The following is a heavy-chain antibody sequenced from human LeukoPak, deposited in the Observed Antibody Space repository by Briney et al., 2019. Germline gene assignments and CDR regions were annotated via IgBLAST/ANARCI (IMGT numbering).Heavy chain of an antibody. CDR3: ARHESMIWFGESHQFVDY. J-gene: IGHJ4*02. D-gene: IGHD3-10*01. Sequence: GESLKISCKGSGYSFTSYWIGWVRQMPGKGLEWMGIIYPGDSDTRYSPSFQGQVIISADKSISTAYLQWSSLKASDTAMYYCARHESMIWFGESHQFVDYWGQGTLVTVSS. V-gene: IGHV5-51*01. CDR1: GYSFTSYW. CDR2: IYPGDSDT.